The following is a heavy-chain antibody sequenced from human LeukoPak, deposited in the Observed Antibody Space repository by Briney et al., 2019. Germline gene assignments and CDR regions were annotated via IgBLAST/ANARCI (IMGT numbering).Heavy chain of an antibody. V-gene: IGHV3-30*18. CDR2: ISYDGSNK. Sequence: GGSLSLSCAASGFTFSSYGMHWVRQAPGKGLEWVAVISYDGSNKYYADSVKGRFTISRDNSKNTLYLQMNSLRAEDTAVYYCAKVQRYFDWLPFDYWGQGTLVTVSS. D-gene: IGHD3-9*01. CDR3: AKVQRYFDWLPFDY. CDR1: GFTFSSYG. J-gene: IGHJ4*02.